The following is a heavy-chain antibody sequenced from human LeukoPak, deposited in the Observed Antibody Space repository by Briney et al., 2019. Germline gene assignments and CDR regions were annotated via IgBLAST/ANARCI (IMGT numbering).Heavy chain of an antibody. V-gene: IGHV1-24*01. J-gene: IGHJ3*02. CDR1: GYTLTELS. CDR2: FDPEDGET. Sequence: ASVKVSCKVSGYTLTELSMHWVRQAPGKGLEWMGGFDPEDGETIYAQKFQGRVTMTEDTSTDTAYMELSSLRSEDTAVYYCAGEVFTKPAFGIWGQGTMVTVSS. CDR3: AGEVFTKPAFGI. D-gene: IGHD1-26*01.